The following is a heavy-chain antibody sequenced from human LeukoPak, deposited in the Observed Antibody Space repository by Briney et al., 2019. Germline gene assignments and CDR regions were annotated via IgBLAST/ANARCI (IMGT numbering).Heavy chain of an antibody. Sequence: GGSLRLSCAAPGFTFSEYYMTWIRQAPGKGLEWVSYISGVYDNIFYGNSVKGRFTISRDNAKKSVYLQMNSLRAEDTAVYYCARGGAHGMDVWGQGTTVTVSS. D-gene: IGHD1-26*01. J-gene: IGHJ6*02. CDR2: ISGVYDNI. CDR1: GFTFSEYY. CDR3: ARGGAHGMDV. V-gene: IGHV3-11*01.